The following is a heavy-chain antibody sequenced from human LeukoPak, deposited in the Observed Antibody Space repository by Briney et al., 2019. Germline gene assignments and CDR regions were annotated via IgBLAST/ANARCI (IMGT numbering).Heavy chain of an antibody. CDR3: AREDPQTTVPEGLDV. CDR1: GGSISTYH. V-gene: IGHV4-59*01. CDR2: IYYSGTT. J-gene: IGHJ6*02. Sequence: SETLSLTCTVSGGSISTYHWSWIRQSPGKGLEWIGYIYYSGTTNYNPSLKSRVTISVDTSKNQFSLKLNSVTAADTAVYYCAREDPQTTVPEGLDVWGQGTTVTVSS. D-gene: IGHD4-17*01.